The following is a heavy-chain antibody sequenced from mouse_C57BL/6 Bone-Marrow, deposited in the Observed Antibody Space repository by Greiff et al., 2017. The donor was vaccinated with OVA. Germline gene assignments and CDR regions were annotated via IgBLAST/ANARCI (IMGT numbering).Heavy chain of an antibody. Sequence: VQLQQPGAELVKPGASVKLSCKASGYTFTSYWMQWVKQRPGQGLEWIGEIDPSDSYTNYNQKFKGKATLTVDTSSSTAYMQLSSLTSEDSAVYYCARGYYGSSFLAYWGQGTLVTVSA. D-gene: IGHD1-1*01. J-gene: IGHJ3*01. CDR1: GYTFTSYW. V-gene: IGHV1-50*01. CDR2: IDPSDSYT. CDR3: ARGYYGSSFLAY.